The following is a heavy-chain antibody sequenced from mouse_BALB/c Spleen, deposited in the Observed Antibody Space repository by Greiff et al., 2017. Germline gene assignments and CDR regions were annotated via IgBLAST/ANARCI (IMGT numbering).Heavy chain of an antibody. Sequence: VQLKESGPELVKPGASVKISCKASGYSFTGYFMNWVMQSHGKSLEWIGRINPYNGDTFYNQKFKGKATLTVDKSSSTAHMELRSLASEDSAVYYCARRGGSNFFDYWGQGTTLTVSS. J-gene: IGHJ2*01. CDR1: GYSFTGYF. CDR2: INPYNGDT. CDR3: ARRGGSNFFDY. V-gene: IGHV1-20*02. D-gene: IGHD1-1*01.